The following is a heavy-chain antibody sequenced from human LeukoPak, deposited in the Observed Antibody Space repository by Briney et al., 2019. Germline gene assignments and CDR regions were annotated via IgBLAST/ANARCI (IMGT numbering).Heavy chain of an antibody. CDR2: FDPEDGET. CDR3: ARDRPAAAGTEGVDY. D-gene: IGHD6-13*01. Sequence: ASVKVSCKVSGYTLTELSMHWVRQAPGKGLEWMGGFDPEDGETIYAQKLQGRVTMTTDTSTSTAYMELRSLRSDDTAVYYCARDRPAAAGTEGVDYWGQGTLVTVSS. J-gene: IGHJ4*02. V-gene: IGHV1-24*01. CDR1: GYTLTELS.